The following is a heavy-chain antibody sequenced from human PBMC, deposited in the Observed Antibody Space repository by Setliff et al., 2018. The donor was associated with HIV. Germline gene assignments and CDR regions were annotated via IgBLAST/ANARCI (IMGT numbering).Heavy chain of an antibody. D-gene: IGHD2-2*01. Sequence: LSLTCTVSGDSISSGSNYWSWIRQPAGKGLEWIGRIYTSGPRYNPSLENRVTIPVDTSKSQFFLMLSSVTAADTAVYYCARASSDIPGVDSNYFDDWGQGTLGTSPQ. CDR2: IYTSGP. CDR1: GDSISSGSNY. V-gene: IGHV4-61*02. CDR3: ARASSDIPGVDSNYFDD. J-gene: IGHJ4*02.